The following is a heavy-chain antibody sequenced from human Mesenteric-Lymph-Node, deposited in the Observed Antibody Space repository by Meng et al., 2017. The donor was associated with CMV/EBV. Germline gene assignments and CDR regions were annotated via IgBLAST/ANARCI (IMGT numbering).Heavy chain of an antibody. V-gene: IGHV3-49*04. J-gene: IGHJ4*02. CDR3: ARDVVPDY. CDR2: IRSKAYGGTT. D-gene: IGHD2-21*01. CDR1: GFTFSSYS. Sequence: GESLKISCAASGFTFSSYSMNWVRQAPGKGLECVGFIRSKAYGGTTEYAASVKGTFTISRDDSKSIAYLQMNSLKTEDTAVYYCARDVVPDYWGQGTLVTVSS.